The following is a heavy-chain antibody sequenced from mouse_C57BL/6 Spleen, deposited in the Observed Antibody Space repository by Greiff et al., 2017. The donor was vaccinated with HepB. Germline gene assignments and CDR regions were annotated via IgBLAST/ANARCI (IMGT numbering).Heavy chain of an antibody. CDR1: GYTFTDYY. J-gene: IGHJ1*03. V-gene: IGHV1-26*01. CDR2: INPNNGGT. D-gene: IGHD1-1*01. Sequence: EVQLQQSGPELVKPGASVKISCKASGYTFTDYYMNWVKQSHGKSLEWIGDINPNNGGTSYNQKFKGKATLTVDKSSSTAYMELRSLTSEDSAVYYCAKGYYGNLYFDVWGTGTTVTVSS. CDR3: AKGYYGNLYFDV.